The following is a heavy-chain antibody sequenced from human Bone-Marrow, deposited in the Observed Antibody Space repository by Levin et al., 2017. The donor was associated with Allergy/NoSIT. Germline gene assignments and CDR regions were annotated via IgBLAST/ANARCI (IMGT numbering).Heavy chain of an antibody. Sequence: GGSLRLSCAASGFAFSGSAFHWVRQVSGKGLEWVGQIRSRINKYATEYAESVKGRFTISREEANNMAYLEMTSLKTDDTAVYYCVRRSEQQLKRGRPDFYEVYGMDVWGQGTTVTVS. CDR1: GFAFSGSA. D-gene: IGHD6-13*01. CDR2: IRSRINKYAT. V-gene: IGHV3-73*01. CDR3: VRRSEQQLKRGRPDFYEVYGMDV. J-gene: IGHJ6*02.